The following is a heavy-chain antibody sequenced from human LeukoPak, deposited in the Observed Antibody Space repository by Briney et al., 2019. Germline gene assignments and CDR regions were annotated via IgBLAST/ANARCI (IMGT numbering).Heavy chain of an antibody. Sequence: GESLKISCKGSGYSFTSYWDGWVRQVPGKGLEWGGIIYPGDSDTRYVPSFQGLVNISADKSIRHAYLQWNSRKASDTALYYCARQSGYDHFDYWGQGPVVTVSS. D-gene: IGHD5-12*01. J-gene: IGHJ4*02. CDR1: GYSFTSYW. CDR2: IYPGDSDT. CDR3: ARQSGYDHFDY. V-gene: IGHV5-51*01.